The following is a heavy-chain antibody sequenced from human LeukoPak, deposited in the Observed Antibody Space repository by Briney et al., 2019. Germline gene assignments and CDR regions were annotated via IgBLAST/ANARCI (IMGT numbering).Heavy chain of an antibody. V-gene: IGHV4-38-2*02. CDR2: IYNRDNT. J-gene: IGHJ5*02. D-gene: IGHD5-24*01. CDR3: ARGTDAYKVGNH. CDR1: GDSLSTDYC. Sequence: SETLSLTCTVSGDSLSTDYCWTWIRPPPGKVPEWIGTIYNRDNTYYTSSLASRVTISMDTSKNQFSLKMTSVTAADTAVYYCARGTDAYKVGNHWGQGALVTVSS.